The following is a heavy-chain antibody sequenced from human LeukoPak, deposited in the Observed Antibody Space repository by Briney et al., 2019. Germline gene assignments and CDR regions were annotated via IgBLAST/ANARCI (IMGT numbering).Heavy chain of an antibody. V-gene: IGHV3-7*03. CDR2: IKEDGSEK. CDR1: GFTLSNYW. Sequence: GSLRLSCVASGFTLSNYWMTWVRQAPGKGLEWVANIKEDGSEKHYVDSVKGRFTISRDNAKNSVHLQMNSLRAEDTAVYYCSRDFDYWGQGTLVTVSS. J-gene: IGHJ4*02. CDR3: SRDFDY.